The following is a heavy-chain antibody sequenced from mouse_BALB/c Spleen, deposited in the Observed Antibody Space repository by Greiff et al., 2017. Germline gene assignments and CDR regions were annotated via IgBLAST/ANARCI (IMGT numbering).Heavy chain of an antibody. CDR3: ARDDGYSYYAMDY. J-gene: IGHJ4*01. CDR2: IHPADRET. V-gene: IGHV1-61*01. D-gene: IGHD2-3*01. Sequence: QDQLQQPGAELVRPGASVKLSCKASGYSFTSYGKNGVKQRPGQGLEWIGMIHPADRETRLNQKFKDKATLTVDKSSSTAYMQLSSPTSEDSAVYYCARDDGYSYYAMDYWGQGTSVTVSA. CDR1: GYSFTSYG.